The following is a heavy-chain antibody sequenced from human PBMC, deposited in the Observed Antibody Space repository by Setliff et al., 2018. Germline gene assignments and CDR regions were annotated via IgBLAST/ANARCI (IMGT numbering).Heavy chain of an antibody. Sequence: SETLSLTCTVSGGSISSSNWWTWVRQPPGKGLEWIGEIYHSGSINYNPSLKSRATMSVDKSKNQFSLKLTSVTAADTAVYYCARGLEGEDYFYYMDVWGKGNAVTVSS. D-gene: IGHD2-21*01. CDR1: GGSISSSNW. CDR2: IYHSGSI. CDR3: ARGLEGEDYFYYMDV. J-gene: IGHJ6*03. V-gene: IGHV4-4*02.